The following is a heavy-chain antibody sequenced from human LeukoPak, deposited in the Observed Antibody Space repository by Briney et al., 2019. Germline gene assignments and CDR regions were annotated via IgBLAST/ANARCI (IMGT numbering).Heavy chain of an antibody. Sequence: SETLSLTCAVYGGSFSGYYWSWIRQPPGKGLEWIGETNHSGSTNYNPSLKSRVTISVDTSKNQFSLKLSSVTAADTAVYYCATSGGGDYGSGSYSWFDPWGQGTLVTVSS. V-gene: IGHV4-34*01. CDR2: TNHSGST. D-gene: IGHD3-10*01. CDR1: GGSFSGYY. CDR3: ATSGGGDYGSGSYSWFDP. J-gene: IGHJ5*02.